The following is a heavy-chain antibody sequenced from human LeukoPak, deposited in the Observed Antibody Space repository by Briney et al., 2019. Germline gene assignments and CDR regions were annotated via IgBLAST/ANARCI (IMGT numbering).Heavy chain of an antibody. CDR3: ARTYLAAAGTKQWLVPPSY. V-gene: IGHV1-69*05. CDR1: GGAFSSYA. Sequence: ASVKVSCKDSGGAFSSYAISWVRQAPGQGLEWMGRIIPIFGTANYAQKFQGRVTITTDESTSTAYMELSSLRSEDTAVYYCARTYLAAAGTKQWLVPPSYWGQGALVTVSS. CDR2: IIPIFGTA. D-gene: IGHD6-13*01. J-gene: IGHJ4*02.